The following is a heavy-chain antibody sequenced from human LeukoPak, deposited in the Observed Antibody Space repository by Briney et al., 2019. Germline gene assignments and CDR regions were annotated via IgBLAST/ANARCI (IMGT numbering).Heavy chain of an antibody. Sequence: PGGSLRLSCAASGFTFSNFAMEWVRQAPGKGLEWIGSIYYSGSTYYNPSLKSRVTISVDTSKNQFSLKLSSVTAADTAVYYCASPPGIVLDAFDIWGQGTMVTVSS. CDR1: GFTFSNFA. J-gene: IGHJ3*02. CDR3: ASPPGIVLDAFDI. CDR2: IYYSGST. D-gene: IGHD2/OR15-2a*01. V-gene: IGHV4-39*01.